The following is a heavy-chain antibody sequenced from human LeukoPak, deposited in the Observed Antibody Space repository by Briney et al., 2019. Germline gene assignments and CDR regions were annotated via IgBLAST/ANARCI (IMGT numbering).Heavy chain of an antibody. CDR2: IYYSGST. CDR3: ARDGRYGSGNNYMDV. D-gene: IGHD3-10*01. CDR1: GGFISSNY. Sequence: PSETLSLTCTVSGGFISSNYWSWIRQPPGKALEWIGYIYYSGSTNYNPSLKSRVTISVHTSRNQFSLKLTSVTAADTAVYYCARDGRYGSGNNYMDVWGKGTTVTVSS. V-gene: IGHV4-59*01. J-gene: IGHJ6*03.